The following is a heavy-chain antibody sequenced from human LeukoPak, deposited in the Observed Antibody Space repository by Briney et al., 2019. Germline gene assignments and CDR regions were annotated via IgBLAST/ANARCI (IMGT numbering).Heavy chain of an antibody. CDR2: FYYSGST. CDR3: ARTGDYGITHGAFDI. J-gene: IGHJ3*02. D-gene: IGHD4-17*01. V-gene: IGHV4-30-4*01. CDR1: GGSISSGDYY. Sequence: PSETLSLTCTVSGGSISSGDYYWSWIRQPPGKGLEWIGYFYYSGSTYYDPSLKSRVTISVDTSKNQFSLKLSSVTAADTAVYYCARTGDYGITHGAFDIWGQGTMVTVSS.